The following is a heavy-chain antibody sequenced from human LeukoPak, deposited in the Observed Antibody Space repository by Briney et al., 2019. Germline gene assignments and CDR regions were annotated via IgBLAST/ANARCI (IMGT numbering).Heavy chain of an antibody. CDR2: IYTSGST. J-gene: IGHJ4*02. CDR3: ARGITMVRGVTPYFDY. CDR1: GGSISSGSYY. Sequence: PSETLSLTCTVSGGSISSGSYYWSWIRQPAGKGLEWIGRIYTSGSTNYNPSLKSRVTISVDTSKNQFSLKLSSVTAADTAVYYCARGITMVRGVTPYFDYWGQGTLVTVSS. V-gene: IGHV4-61*02. D-gene: IGHD3-10*01.